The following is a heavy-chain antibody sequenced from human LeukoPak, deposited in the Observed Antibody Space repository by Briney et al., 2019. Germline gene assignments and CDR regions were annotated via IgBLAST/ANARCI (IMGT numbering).Heavy chain of an antibody. J-gene: IGHJ3*02. D-gene: IGHD3-22*01. CDR2: FDPEDGET. Sequence: ASVKVSCKVSGYTLTELSMHWVRQAPGKGLEWMGGFDPEDGETIYAQKIQGRVTMTEDTSTDTAYMELSSLRSEDTAVYYCATPYYYDSSGYPQDAFDIWGQGTMVTVSS. CDR3: ATPYYYDSSGYPQDAFDI. CDR1: GYTLTELS. V-gene: IGHV1-24*01.